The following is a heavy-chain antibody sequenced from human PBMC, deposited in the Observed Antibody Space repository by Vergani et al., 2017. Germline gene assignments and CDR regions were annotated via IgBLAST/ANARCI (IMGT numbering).Heavy chain of an antibody. CDR1: GFTFSSYE. CDR2: ISSSGSTI. D-gene: IGHD2-21*02. CDR3: AYIVVVTAITPLIHAFDI. V-gene: IGHV3-48*03. J-gene: IGHJ3*02. Sequence: EVQLVESGGGLVQSGGSLRLSCAASGFTFSSYEMNWVRQAPGKGLEWVSYISSSGSTIYYADSVKGRFTISRDNAKNSLYLQMNSLRAEDTAVYYCAYIVVVTAITPLIHAFDIWGQGTMVTVSS.